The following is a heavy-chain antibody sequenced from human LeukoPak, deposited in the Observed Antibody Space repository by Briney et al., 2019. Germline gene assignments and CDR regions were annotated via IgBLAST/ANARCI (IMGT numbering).Heavy chain of an antibody. V-gene: IGHV3-23*01. CDR2: ISGSGGST. Sequence: PGGSLRLSCAASGFTFSSYAMSWVRQAPGKGLEWVSAISGSGGSTYYADSVKGRFTISRDNSKNTLYLQMNSLRAEDTAVYYCAKSLVRGVIIRDEYYFDYWGQGTLVTVSS. CDR3: AKSLVRGVIIRDEYYFDY. D-gene: IGHD3-10*01. J-gene: IGHJ4*02. CDR1: GFTFSSYA.